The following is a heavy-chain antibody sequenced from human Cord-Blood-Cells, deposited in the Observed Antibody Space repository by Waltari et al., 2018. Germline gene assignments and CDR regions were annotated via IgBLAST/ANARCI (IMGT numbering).Heavy chain of an antibody. J-gene: IGHJ4*02. D-gene: IGHD4-17*01. CDR1: GFTFSSYA. V-gene: IGHV3-23*01. CDR2: ISGSGGST. CDR3: AKDLGYGGNSDY. Sequence: EVQLLESGGGLVQPGGSLRLSCAASGFTFSSYAMSWVRQAPGKGLEWVSAISGSGGSTYYADSVKGRFTISRDNSKNTRYLQMNSLRAEYTAVYYCAKDLGYGGNSDYWGQGTLVTVSS.